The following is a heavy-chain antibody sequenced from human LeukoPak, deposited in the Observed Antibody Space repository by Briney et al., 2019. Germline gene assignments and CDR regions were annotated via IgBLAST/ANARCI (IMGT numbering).Heavy chain of an antibody. J-gene: IGHJ3*02. CDR1: GFTFSSYG. Sequence: PGGTLRLSCAASGFTFSSYGMSWVRQAPGKGLEWVSAISGSGGSTYYADSVKGRFTISRDNSKNTLYLQMNSLRAEDTAVYYCAKDVSGGVGFDAFDIWGQGTKVSVSS. D-gene: IGHD3-16*01. V-gene: IGHV3-23*01. CDR3: AKDVSGGVGFDAFDI. CDR2: ISGSGGST.